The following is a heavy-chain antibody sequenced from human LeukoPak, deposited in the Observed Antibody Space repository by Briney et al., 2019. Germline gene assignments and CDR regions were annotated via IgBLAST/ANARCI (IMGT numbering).Heavy chain of an antibody. V-gene: IGHV4-34*01. J-gene: IGHJ4*02. Sequence: SETLSPTCAVYGGSFSGYYWSWIRQPPGKGLEWIGEINHSGSTNYNPSLKSRVTISVDTSKNQFSLKLSSVTAADTAVYYCARGWGMIVRYYFDYWGQGTLVTVSS. CDR1: GGSFSGYY. CDR3: ARGWGMIVRYYFDY. D-gene: IGHD3-22*01. CDR2: INHSGST.